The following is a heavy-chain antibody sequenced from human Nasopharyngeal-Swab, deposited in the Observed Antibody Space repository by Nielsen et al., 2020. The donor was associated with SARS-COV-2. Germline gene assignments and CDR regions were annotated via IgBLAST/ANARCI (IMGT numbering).Heavy chain of an antibody. CDR2: IYYSGST. V-gene: IGHV4-59*08. Sequence: SETLSLTCTVSGGSISSYYWSWIRQPPGKGLEWIGYIYYSGSTNYNPSLKSRVTISVDTSKNQFSLKLSSVTAADTAVYYCARQSISDYYYGMDVWGQGTTVTVSS. D-gene: IGHD6-6*01. CDR1: GGSISSYY. CDR3: ARQSISDYYYGMDV. J-gene: IGHJ6*02.